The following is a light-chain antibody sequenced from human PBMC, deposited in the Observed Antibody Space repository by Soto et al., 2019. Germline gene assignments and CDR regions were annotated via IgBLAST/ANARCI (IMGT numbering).Light chain of an antibody. CDR2: DVS. CDR1: SSDVGSYNS. CDR3: SSFTSRSSYV. J-gene: IGLJ1*01. Sequence: QSALAQPASVSGSPGQSITISCTGTSSDVGSYNSVSWYQQYPGKAPTLMIHDVSNRPSGVSNRFSGSKSGNTASLTISGLQAEDEADYYCSSFTSRSSYVFGSGNKVTVL. V-gene: IGLV2-14*03.